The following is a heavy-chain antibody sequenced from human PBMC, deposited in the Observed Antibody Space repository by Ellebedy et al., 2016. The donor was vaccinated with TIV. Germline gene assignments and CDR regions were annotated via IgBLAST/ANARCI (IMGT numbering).Heavy chain of an antibody. D-gene: IGHD3-22*01. V-gene: IGHV4-59*02. Sequence: MPSETLSLTCTVSGGSVSTYYLSRIRQPPGKGLECIWYIYYGGSTHYNASLKGRFTISVDTSKNQFSLKLNSVTAADTAVYYCARVRYYDSRGYLPDAFEIWGQGTMVTVSS. CDR1: GGSVSTYY. CDR3: ARVRYYDSRGYLPDAFEI. CDR2: IYYGGST. J-gene: IGHJ3*02.